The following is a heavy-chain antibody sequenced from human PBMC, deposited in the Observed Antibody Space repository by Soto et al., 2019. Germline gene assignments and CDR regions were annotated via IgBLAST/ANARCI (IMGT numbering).Heavy chain of an antibody. CDR1: GGSISSSSYY. Sequence: SQTLSLTCTVSGGSISSSSYYWGWIRQPPGKGLEWIGSIYYSGSTYYNPSLKSRDSISVDTSKNQFSLKPSSVTAADTAVYYCARHGLPSIAVAGTGEIGKFDYWGQGTLVTVSS. J-gene: IGHJ4*02. D-gene: IGHD6-19*01. CDR2: IYYSGST. CDR3: ARHGLPSIAVAGTGEIGKFDY. V-gene: IGHV4-39*01.